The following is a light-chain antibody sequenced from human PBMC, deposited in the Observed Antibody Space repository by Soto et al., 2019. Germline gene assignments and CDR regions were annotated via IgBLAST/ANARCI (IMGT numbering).Light chain of an antibody. J-gene: IGLJ1*01. Sequence: QSALAQPASVSGSPGQSITISCTGTSSDVGGYNYVSWYQQHPGKAPKLMIYEVSNRPSGVSNRFSGSKSGNTASLTISGLQAEDEADYYCSSYTSSSTPLYVFGTGTKVTAL. CDR1: SSDVGGYNY. CDR2: EVS. CDR3: SSYTSSSTPLYV. V-gene: IGLV2-14*01.